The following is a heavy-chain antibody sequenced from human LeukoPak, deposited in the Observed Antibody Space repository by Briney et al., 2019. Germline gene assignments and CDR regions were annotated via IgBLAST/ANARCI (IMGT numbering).Heavy chain of an antibody. CDR2: INWNSVHM. Sequence: GGSLRLSCEASGFTFLNYAMHCVRHAPGKGLEWVSAINWNSVHMNYADSVKGRFTISRDNAKNSLYLQMNSLRPEDTALYYCARDVGFAGNSGMDVWGQGTTVTVFS. CDR1: GFTFLNYA. J-gene: IGHJ6*02. V-gene: IGHV3-9*01. CDR3: ARDVGFAGNSGMDV. D-gene: IGHD3-16*01.